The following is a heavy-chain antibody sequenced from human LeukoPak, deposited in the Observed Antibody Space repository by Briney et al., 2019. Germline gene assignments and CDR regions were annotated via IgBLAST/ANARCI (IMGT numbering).Heavy chain of an antibody. D-gene: IGHD5-12*01. CDR2: VYHSGGA. CDR3: ARGLRFFDY. J-gene: IGHJ4*02. CDR1: GYSISSGYY. V-gene: IGHV4-38-2*02. Sequence: SETLSLTCTVSGYSISSGYYWVWIRQPPGKGLQWFGNVYHSGGAHYNPSLKSRVTISVDTSKNRFSLKLSSVTAADTAVYYCARGLRFFDYWGQGTLVTVSS.